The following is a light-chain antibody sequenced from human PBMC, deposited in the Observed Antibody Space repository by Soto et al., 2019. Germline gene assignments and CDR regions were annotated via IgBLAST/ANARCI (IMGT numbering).Light chain of an antibody. CDR1: QSVNNN. J-gene: IGKJ2*01. V-gene: IGKV3-15*01. Sequence: EIILTQSPASLSVSPGERATLSCRASQSVNNNLACYHQKPGQAPRLLSYGASTRSTGIPGRFRGSGSGTEFTLTITSLQSEDFAVYFCQQYNNLPPDTFGQGTQLEIK. CDR2: GAS. CDR3: QQYNNLPPDT.